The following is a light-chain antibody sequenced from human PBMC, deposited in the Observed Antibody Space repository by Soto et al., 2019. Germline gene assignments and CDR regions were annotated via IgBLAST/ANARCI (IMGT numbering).Light chain of an antibody. Sequence: QSVLTQPPSVSGAPGQGVTISCTGSTSNIGLGYDVHWYQQVPGLAPKLLIYANINRPSGVPDRFSGSKSGTSASLAITGLQAEDEADYYCQSYDNSLSGWVFGGGTKLTVL. CDR2: ANI. V-gene: IGLV1-40*01. CDR1: TSNIGLGYD. CDR3: QSYDNSLSGWV. J-gene: IGLJ2*01.